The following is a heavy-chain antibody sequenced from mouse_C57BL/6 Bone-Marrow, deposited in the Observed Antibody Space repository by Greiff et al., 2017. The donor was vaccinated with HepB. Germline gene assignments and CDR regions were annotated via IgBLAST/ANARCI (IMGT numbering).Heavy chain of an antibody. CDR3: AIRGGTANYFDY. CDR1: GYTFTSYW. D-gene: IGHD1-2*01. J-gene: IGHJ2*01. Sequence: VQLQQPGAELVKPGASVKVSCKASGYTFTSYWMHWVKQRPGQGLEWIGRIHPSDSDTHYNQKLPGKATLTVDKSSSTAYMQLSSLTSEDSAVYYCAIRGGTANYFDYWGQGTTLTVSS. V-gene: IGHV1-74*01. CDR2: IHPSDSDT.